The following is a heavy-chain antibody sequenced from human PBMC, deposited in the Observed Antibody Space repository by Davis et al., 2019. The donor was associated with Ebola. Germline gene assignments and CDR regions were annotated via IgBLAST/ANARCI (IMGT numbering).Heavy chain of an antibody. Sequence: AASVNVSCKASGYTFTSYGISWVRQAPGQGLEWMGWISAYNGNTNYAQKLQGRVTMTTDTSTSTAYMELRSLRSDDTAVYYCARDITMVQGGWLDPWGQGTLVTVSS. D-gene: IGHD3-10*01. J-gene: IGHJ5*02. CDR3: ARDITMVQGGWLDP. CDR2: ISAYNGNT. CDR1: GYTFTSYG. V-gene: IGHV1-18*01.